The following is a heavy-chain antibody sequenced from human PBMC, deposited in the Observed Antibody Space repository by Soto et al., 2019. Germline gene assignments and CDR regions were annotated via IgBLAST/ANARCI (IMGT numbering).Heavy chain of an antibody. CDR3: ARGLNVYYFDY. CDR2: ISAYNGNT. Sequence: GASVKVSCKASGYTFTSYGISWVRQAPGQGLEWMGWISAYNGNTNYSQKFQGRVTITRDTSASTAYMELSSLRSEDTAVYYCARGLNVYYFDYWGQGTLVTVSS. V-gene: IGHV1-18*01. CDR1: GYTFTSYG. D-gene: IGHD3-16*01. J-gene: IGHJ4*02.